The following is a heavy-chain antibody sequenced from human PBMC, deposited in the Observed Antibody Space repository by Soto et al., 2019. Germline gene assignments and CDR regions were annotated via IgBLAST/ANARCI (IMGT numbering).Heavy chain of an antibody. J-gene: IGHJ6*02. D-gene: IGHD6-13*01. CDR3: ASLAYSSSWPHYYYYGMDV. CDR2: IDPSDSYT. Sequence: GESLKISCKCSGYSFTSYWISWVRQMPGKGLEWMGRIDPSDSYTNYSPSFQGHVTISADKSISTAYLQWSSLKASDTAMYYCASLAYSSSWPHYYYYGMDVWGQETTVTVSS. CDR1: GYSFTSYW. V-gene: IGHV5-10-1*01.